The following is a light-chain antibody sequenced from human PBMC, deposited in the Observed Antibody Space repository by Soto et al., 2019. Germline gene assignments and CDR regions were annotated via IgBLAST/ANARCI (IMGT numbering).Light chain of an antibody. CDR1: QSVSSN. CDR3: QQYNNWPPLT. Sequence: EIVMTQSPATLSVSPGERATLSCRASQSVSSNLAWYQQKPGQAPRLLIYGASTRATGIPARFSGSGSGTEFTLTISSLQSEDFAVDYCQQYNNWPPLTFGGATKVEIK. CDR2: GAS. V-gene: IGKV3-15*01. J-gene: IGKJ4*01.